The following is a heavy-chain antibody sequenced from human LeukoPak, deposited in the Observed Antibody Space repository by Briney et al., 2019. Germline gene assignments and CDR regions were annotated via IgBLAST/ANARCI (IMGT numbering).Heavy chain of an antibody. CDR1: GYTFTSYY. Sequence: RASVKVSCKASGYTFTSYYMHWVRQAPGQGLEWMGWINPNSGGTDYAQTFKGRVTMTTDTSTSTAYMELRSLRSDDTAVYYCARLFGELLLPSDLFYYMDVWGKGTAVTVSS. J-gene: IGHJ6*03. D-gene: IGHD3-10*02. V-gene: IGHV1-2*02. CDR3: ARLFGELLLPSDLFYYMDV. CDR2: INPNSGGT.